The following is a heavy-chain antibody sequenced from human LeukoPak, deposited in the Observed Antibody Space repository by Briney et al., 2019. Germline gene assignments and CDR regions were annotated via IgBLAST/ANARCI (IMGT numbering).Heavy chain of an antibody. Sequence: PGGSLRLSCSAYGFIFGNYWMTWVRQAPGKGLEWVSYTSSSSSTIYYADSVKGRFTISRDNAKNSLYLQMNSLRAEDTAVYYCARDQGGYDPYDAFDIWGQGTMVTVSS. CDR1: GFIFGNYW. D-gene: IGHD5-12*01. V-gene: IGHV3-48*04. CDR2: TSSSSSTI. CDR3: ARDQGGYDPYDAFDI. J-gene: IGHJ3*02.